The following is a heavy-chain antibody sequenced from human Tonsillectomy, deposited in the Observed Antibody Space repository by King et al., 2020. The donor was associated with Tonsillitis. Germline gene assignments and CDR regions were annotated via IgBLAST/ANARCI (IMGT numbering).Heavy chain of an antibody. J-gene: IGHJ4*02. Sequence: VQLVESGGGVVQPGRSLRLSCAASGFTFSNFAMHWVRQAPGKGLEGGAVISYDGSNKFYADSVKGRFTISRDNSKNTLWLQMNSLRAEDTAVYYCARARGYSYGFDFWGQGTLVTVSS. CDR2: ISYDGSNK. CDR1: GFTFSNFA. D-gene: IGHD5-18*01. V-gene: IGHV3-30*01. CDR3: ARARGYSYGFDF.